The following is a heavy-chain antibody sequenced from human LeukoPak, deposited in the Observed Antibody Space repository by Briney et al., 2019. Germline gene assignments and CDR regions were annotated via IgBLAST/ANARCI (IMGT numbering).Heavy chain of an antibody. Sequence: AGGSLRLSCAASGFTVSSNYMSWVRQAPGKGLEWVSEIYSDGSTYYAASVKGRLSISRDNSKNTVYLQMNSLRAEDAALYYCARELRERGVFDIWGQGTMVAVSS. J-gene: IGHJ3*02. CDR3: ARELRERGVFDI. V-gene: IGHV3-53*01. CDR1: GFTVSSNY. D-gene: IGHD1-26*01. CDR2: IYSDGST.